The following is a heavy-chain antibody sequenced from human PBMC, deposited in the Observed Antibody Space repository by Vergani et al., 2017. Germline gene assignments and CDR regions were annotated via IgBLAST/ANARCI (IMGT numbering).Heavy chain of an antibody. Sequence: QVQLVESGGGVVQPGRSLRLSCAASGFTFSSYAMHWVRQAPGTGLEWVAVISYDGSNKYYADSVKGRFTISRDNSKNPLYLQMNSLRAEDTAVYYCAKERVLAYYYDSSGYNDWGQGTLVTVYS. V-gene: IGHV3-30-3*01. CDR3: AKERVLAYYYDSSGYND. CDR2: ISYDGSNK. J-gene: IGHJ4*02. D-gene: IGHD3-22*01. CDR1: GFTFSSYA.